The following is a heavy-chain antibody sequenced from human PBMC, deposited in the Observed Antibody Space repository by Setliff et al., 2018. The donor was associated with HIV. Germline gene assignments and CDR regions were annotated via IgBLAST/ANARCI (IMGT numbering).Heavy chain of an antibody. D-gene: IGHD3-22*01. V-gene: IGHV4-4*07. CDR3: ARDSGYYDSSGISGDY. CDR1: GGSISSYY. J-gene: IGHJ4*02. Sequence: SETLSLTCTVSGGSISSYYWSWIRRPAGKGLEWIGRVYTSGSTNYNPSLKSRLTMSVDTSKNQFSLRLTSVTAADTGVYYCARDSGYYDSSGISGDYWGQGTLVTVSS. CDR2: VYTSGST.